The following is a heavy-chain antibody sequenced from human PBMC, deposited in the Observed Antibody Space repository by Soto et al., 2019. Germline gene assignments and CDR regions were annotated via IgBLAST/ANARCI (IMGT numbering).Heavy chain of an antibody. D-gene: IGHD6-13*01. V-gene: IGHV3-7*05. J-gene: IGHJ4*02. CDR3: ARIGYRSSSFDY. Sequence: PGGSLRLSCAASGFTFSNYWMSWVRQAPGKGLEWVANIKQDGSEIDSVDSLRGRFTISRDNAKNSLYLQMNSLRVEDTAVYYCARIGYRSSSFDYWGQGTLVTVSS. CDR2: IKQDGSEI. CDR1: GFTFSNYW.